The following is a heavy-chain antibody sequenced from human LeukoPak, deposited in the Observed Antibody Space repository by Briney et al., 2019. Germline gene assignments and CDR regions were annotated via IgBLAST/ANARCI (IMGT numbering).Heavy chain of an antibody. J-gene: IGHJ6*03. Sequence: ASVKVSCKASGYTFTGYYMHWARQAPGQGLEWMGRINPNSGGTNYAQKFQGRVTMTRDTSISTAYMELSRLRSDDTAVYYCARDSSGWYDYYYYYMDVWGKGTTVTVSS. V-gene: IGHV1-2*06. D-gene: IGHD6-19*01. CDR2: INPNSGGT. CDR1: GYTFTGYY. CDR3: ARDSSGWYDYYYYYMDV.